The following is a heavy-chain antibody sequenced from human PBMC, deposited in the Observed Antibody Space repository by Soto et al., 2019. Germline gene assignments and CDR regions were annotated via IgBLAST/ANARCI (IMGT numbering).Heavy chain of an antibody. CDR3: VKDGSSGWPYFDDMDV. Sequence: QVQLVESGGGVVQPGRSLRLSCAASGFTFSSYGMHWVRQAPGKGLEWVAVILYDGSKKHYADSVKGRFTISRDNSKNTLYLQMSRLRAEDTALYYCVKDGSSGWPYFDDMDVWGQGTTVTVSS. J-gene: IGHJ6*02. V-gene: IGHV3-30*18. D-gene: IGHD6-19*01. CDR1: GFTFSSYG. CDR2: ILYDGSKK.